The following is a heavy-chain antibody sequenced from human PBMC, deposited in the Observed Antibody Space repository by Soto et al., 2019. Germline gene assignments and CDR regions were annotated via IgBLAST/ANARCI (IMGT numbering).Heavy chain of an antibody. Sequence: ESLKISCKGSGYNFPNSWIGWVRQMPGKGLEWMGVIFPGDSDTRYRTSFQGQVTISADKSNSTAYLHWSSLKASDTAMYYCARRGDGYSNFDLRGQGNQVTVSS. D-gene: IGHD5-18*01. CDR1: GYNFPNSW. CDR2: IFPGDSDT. CDR3: ARRGDGYSNFDL. V-gene: IGHV5-51*01. J-gene: IGHJ4*02.